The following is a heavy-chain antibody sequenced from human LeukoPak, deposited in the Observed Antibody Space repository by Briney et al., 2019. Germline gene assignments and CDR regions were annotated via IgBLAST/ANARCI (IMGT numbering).Heavy chain of an antibody. V-gene: IGHV4-4*07. CDR1: GGSINSYY. CDR2: IYSSGST. D-gene: IGHD3-16*01. Sequence: ASETLSLTCTVSGGSINSYYWSWIRQPAGKGLEWIGRIYSSGSTNYNPSLKSRVTMSVDTSKNQFSLKLSSVTAADTAVYYCARGERRGDSYYWGQGTLVTVSS. J-gene: IGHJ4*02. CDR3: ARGERRGDSYY.